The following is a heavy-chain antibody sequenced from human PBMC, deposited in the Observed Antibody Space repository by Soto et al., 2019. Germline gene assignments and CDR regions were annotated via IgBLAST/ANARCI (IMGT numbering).Heavy chain of an antibody. D-gene: IGHD2-15*01. Sequence: ASVKVSCKASGYTFTSYAMHWVRQAPGQRLEWMGWINAGNGNTKYSQKFQGRVTITRDTSASTAYMELSSLRSEDTAVYYCARVYCSGGSCYGIDYWARGPWSPSPQ. CDR2: INAGNGNT. V-gene: IGHV1-3*01. CDR3: ARVYCSGGSCYGIDY. J-gene: IGHJ4*02. CDR1: GYTFTSYA.